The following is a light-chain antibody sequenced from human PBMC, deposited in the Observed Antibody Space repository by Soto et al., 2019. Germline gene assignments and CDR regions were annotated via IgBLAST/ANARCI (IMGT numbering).Light chain of an antibody. Sequence: EIVMTQSPATLSLSPGERATLSRRASQSVSSNVAWYQQIPGQTPRLLIYGASTRATGIPVRFSGSGSGTEFTLTISSLQSEDFAVYYCHQYDDGPYTFGQGTKVEI. CDR3: HQYDDGPYT. J-gene: IGKJ2*01. V-gene: IGKV3-15*01. CDR2: GAS. CDR1: QSVSSN.